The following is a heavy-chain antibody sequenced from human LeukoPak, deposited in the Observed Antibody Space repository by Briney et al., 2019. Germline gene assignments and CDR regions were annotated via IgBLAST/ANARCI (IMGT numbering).Heavy chain of an antibody. Sequence: GGSVRLSCAGPGFMFHDYAIHWVRQAPGKGLEWVSLISGDGGSTFYADSVKGRFTISRDNSKKSLYLQMNSLRSDDTALYYCARESESSGWYDYWGQGTLVTASS. D-gene: IGHD6-19*01. CDR3: ARESESSGWYDY. CDR2: ISGDGGST. CDR1: GFMFHDYA. J-gene: IGHJ4*02. V-gene: IGHV3-43*02.